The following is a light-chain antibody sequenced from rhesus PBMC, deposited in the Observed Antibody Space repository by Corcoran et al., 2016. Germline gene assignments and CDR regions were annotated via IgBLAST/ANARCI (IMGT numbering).Light chain of an antibody. CDR1: QGISSY. V-gene: IGKV1-28*03. Sequence: DIQMTQSPSSLSASVGDTVTITCRESQGISSYLNWFKQKPGKAPKLLIYAASSLESGVPSRFSGSGSGTDFTLTISSLQPEDFAVYYCLQHNSYPYSFGQGTKVEIK. CDR3: LQHNSYPYS. J-gene: IGKJ2*01. CDR2: AAS.